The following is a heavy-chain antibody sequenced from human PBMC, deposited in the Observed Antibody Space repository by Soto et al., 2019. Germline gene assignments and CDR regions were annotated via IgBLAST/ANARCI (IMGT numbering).Heavy chain of an antibody. CDR1: GGSFSGYY. CDR2: INHSGST. J-gene: IGHJ1*01. CDR3: ASGRYYDILGRQRQNQYFQH. V-gene: IGHV4-34*01. Sequence: QVQLQQWGAGLLKPSETLSLTCAVYGGSFSGYYWSWIRQPPGKGLEWIGEINHSGSTNYNPSLKSRVTISVVTSKNQFSLKLSSVTAADTAVYYCASGRYYDILGRQRQNQYFQHWGQGTLVTVSS. D-gene: IGHD3-9*01.